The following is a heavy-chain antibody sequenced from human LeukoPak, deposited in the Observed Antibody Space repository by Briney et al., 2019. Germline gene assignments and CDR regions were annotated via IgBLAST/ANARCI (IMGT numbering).Heavy chain of an antibody. CDR2: ISGSGGRT. CDR1: GFTFSSYT. V-gene: IGHV3-23*01. D-gene: IGHD4-23*01. J-gene: IGHJ5*02. CDR3: ANPKNDYGGQYNYFDP. Sequence: PGGSLRLSCATSGFTFSSYTMSWVRQAPGKGLEWVSAISGSGGRTYYADSVKGRFTISRDNSKNTLYLQMNSLRAEDTAVYYCANPKNDYGGQYNYFDPWGQGTLVTVSS.